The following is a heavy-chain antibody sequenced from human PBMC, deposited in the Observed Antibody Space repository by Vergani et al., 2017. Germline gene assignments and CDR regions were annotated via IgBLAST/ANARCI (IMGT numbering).Heavy chain of an antibody. CDR3: ARGGIQDIVLVVYAIDYYYYMDV. J-gene: IGHJ6*03. Sequence: QVQLVQSGAEVKKPGASVKVSCKASGYTFTSYAMHWVRQAPGQRLEWMGWINAGNGNTKYSQKFQGRVTITRDTSASTAYMELSSLRSEDTAVYYCARGGIQDIVLVVYAIDYYYYMDVWSKGTTVTVSS. CDR1: GYTFTSYA. CDR2: INAGNGNT. V-gene: IGHV1-3*01. D-gene: IGHD2-8*01.